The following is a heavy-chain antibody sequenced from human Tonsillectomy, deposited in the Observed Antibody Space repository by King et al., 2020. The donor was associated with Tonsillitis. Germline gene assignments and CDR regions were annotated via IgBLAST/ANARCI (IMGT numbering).Heavy chain of an antibody. CDR2: ISYDGKNK. Sequence: VQLVESGGGVVQPGTSLRLSCEVSAFTFRTYVLDWVRQAPGKGLEWVAVISYDGKNKVYAESVKGRFTISRDNSKNTLFMQLNSLSPEDTAVYYCAVRRDCSDSNCYNAFYIWGQGTMDTVSS. CDR3: AVRRDCSDSNCYNAFYI. D-gene: IGHD2-2*02. V-gene: IGHV3-30*04. CDR1: AFTFRTYV. J-gene: IGHJ3*02.